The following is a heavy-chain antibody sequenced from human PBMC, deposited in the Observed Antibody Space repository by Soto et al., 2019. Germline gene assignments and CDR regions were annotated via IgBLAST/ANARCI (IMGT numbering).Heavy chain of an antibody. CDR3: ARERSGWAHDAFDI. J-gene: IGHJ3*02. CDR1: GFTFSNYW. Sequence: GGSLRLSCAASGFTFSNYWMHWVRQAPGKGLVWVSRINSDGFTTNYADSVKGRFTISRDNAKNTLYLQMNSLRAEDTAVYYCARERSGWAHDAFDIWGQGTMVTV. V-gene: IGHV3-74*01. CDR2: INSDGFTT. D-gene: IGHD6-19*01.